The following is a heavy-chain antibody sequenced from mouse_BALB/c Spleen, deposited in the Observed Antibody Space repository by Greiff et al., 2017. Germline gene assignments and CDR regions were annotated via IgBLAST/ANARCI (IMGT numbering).Heavy chain of an antibody. Sequence: VQLQQSGPGLVAPSQSLSITCTVSGFSLTDYGVSWIRQPPGKGLEWLGVIWGGGITYYNSARKSRLSISKDNSKSQVFLKMNSLQTDDTAMYYCAKQDDYYAMDYWGQGTSVTVSS. CDR3: AKQDDYYAMDY. CDR2: IWGGGIT. V-gene: IGHV2-6-5*01. J-gene: IGHJ4*01. CDR1: GFSLTDYG.